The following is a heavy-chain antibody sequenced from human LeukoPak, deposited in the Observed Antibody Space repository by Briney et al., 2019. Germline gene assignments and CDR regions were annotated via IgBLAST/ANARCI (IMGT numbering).Heavy chain of an antibody. CDR1: GFTFSSSA. J-gene: IGHJ6*02. CDR3: ANGLHYYYGMDV. Sequence: GGSLRLSCAASGFTFSSSAFPWVRQAPGKGLEWAAVIAYDGSHKYSADSVKGRFTISRDNSKNTLYLQMDSLRAEDTAVYYCANGLHYYYGMDVWGQGTTVTVSS. D-gene: IGHD6-25*01. CDR2: IAYDGSHK. V-gene: IGHV3-30-3*01.